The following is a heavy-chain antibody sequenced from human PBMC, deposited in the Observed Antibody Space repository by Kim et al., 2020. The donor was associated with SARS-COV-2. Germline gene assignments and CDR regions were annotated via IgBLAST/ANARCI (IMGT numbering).Heavy chain of an antibody. CDR3: ARALVEGATLLFYYYYYMDV. J-gene: IGHJ6*03. D-gene: IGHD1-26*01. Sequence: SETLSLTCTVSGGSISSGDYYWSWIRQPPGKGLEWIGYIYYSGSTYYNPSLKSRVTISVDTSKNQFSLKLSSVTAADTAVYYCARALVEGATLLFYYYYYMDVWGKGTTVTVSS. CDR1: GGSISSGDYY. CDR2: IYYSGST. V-gene: IGHV4-30-4*01.